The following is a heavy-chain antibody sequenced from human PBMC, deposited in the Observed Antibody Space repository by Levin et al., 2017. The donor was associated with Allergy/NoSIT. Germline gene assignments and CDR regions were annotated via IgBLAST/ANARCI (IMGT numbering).Heavy chain of an antibody. CDR1: GGSFSGYY. CDR2: INHSGST. Sequence: SETLSLTCAVYGGSFSGYYWSWIRQPPGKGLEWIGEINHSGSTNYNPSLKSRVTISVDTSKNQFSLKLSSVTAADTAVYYCARGRQLERRRLKGGDAFDIWGQGTMVTVSS. D-gene: IGHD1-1*01. V-gene: IGHV4-34*01. J-gene: IGHJ3*02. CDR3: ARGRQLERRRLKGGDAFDI.